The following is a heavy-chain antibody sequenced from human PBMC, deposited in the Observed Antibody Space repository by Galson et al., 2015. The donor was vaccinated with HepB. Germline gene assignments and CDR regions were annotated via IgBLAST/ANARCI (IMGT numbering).Heavy chain of an antibody. CDR3: AGGRSSTSDDAFDI. CDR1: GFTFSSYS. J-gene: IGHJ3*02. Sequence: SLRLSCAASGFTFSSYSMNWVRQAPGKGLEWVSSISASSTYIYYADSMKGRFTISRDSAKNSLYLQVNSLRAEDTAVYYCAGGRSSTSDDAFDIWGQGTMVTASS. CDR2: ISASSTYI. D-gene: IGHD2-2*01. V-gene: IGHV3-21*01.